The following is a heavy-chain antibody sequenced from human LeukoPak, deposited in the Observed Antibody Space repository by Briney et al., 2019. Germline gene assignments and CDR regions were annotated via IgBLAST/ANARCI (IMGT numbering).Heavy chain of an antibody. CDR1: GFIFSSYG. Sequence: GGSLRLSCAASGFIFSSYGMHWVRRAPGKGLEWVAVISYDGSNKYYADSVKGRFTISRDNSKNTLYLQMNSLRAEDTAVYYCAKEVRGVVVQYFDYWGQGTLVTVSS. CDR3: AKEVRGVVVQYFDY. V-gene: IGHV3-30*18. J-gene: IGHJ4*02. D-gene: IGHD3-10*01. CDR2: ISYDGSNK.